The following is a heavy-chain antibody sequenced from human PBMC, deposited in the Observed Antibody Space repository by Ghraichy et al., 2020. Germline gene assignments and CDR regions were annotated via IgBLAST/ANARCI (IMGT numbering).Heavy chain of an antibody. CDR3: ARSIAVAGMDWFDP. J-gene: IGHJ5*02. CDR2: IYYSGST. D-gene: IGHD6-19*01. CDR1: GGSISSGGYY. V-gene: IGHV4-31*03. Sequence: SQTLSLTCTVSGGSISSGGYYWSWIRQHPGKGLEWIGYIYYSGSTYYNPSLKSRVTISVDTSKNQFSLKLSSVTAADTAVYYCARSIAVAGMDWFDPWGQGTLVTVSS.